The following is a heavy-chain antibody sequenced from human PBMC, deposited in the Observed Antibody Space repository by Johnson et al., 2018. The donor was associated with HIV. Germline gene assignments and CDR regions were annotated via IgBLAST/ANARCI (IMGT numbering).Heavy chain of an antibody. Sequence: QVQLVESGGGVVQPGGSLRLSCAASGFIFSNYGMHWVRQAPGKGLEWVAVMWYDGVNVHYADSVKGRFTISRDKSKNTLYLKMNGLRGEDTAAYYCAKDATGYGGFDIWGQGTVVAVSS. CDR3: AKDATGYGGFDI. J-gene: IGHJ3*02. V-gene: IGHV3-30*02. CDR1: GFIFSNYG. CDR2: MWYDGVNV. D-gene: IGHD3-9*01.